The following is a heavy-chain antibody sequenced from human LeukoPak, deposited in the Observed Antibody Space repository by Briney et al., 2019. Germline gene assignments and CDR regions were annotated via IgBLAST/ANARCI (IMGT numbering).Heavy chain of an antibody. J-gene: IGHJ4*02. D-gene: IGHD2-2*01. Sequence: GGSPRLSCVVSGFTLSSDWMSWVRQAPGKGLEWVANIKKDGIEKYYVESVKGRFTISRDNTKNSLYLQMNSLRAEDTAVYYCARGRYSSRSGGYYFDIWGQGTLVTVSS. CDR2: IKKDGIEK. CDR3: ARGRYSSRSGGYYFDI. CDR1: GFTLSSDW. V-gene: IGHV3-7*01.